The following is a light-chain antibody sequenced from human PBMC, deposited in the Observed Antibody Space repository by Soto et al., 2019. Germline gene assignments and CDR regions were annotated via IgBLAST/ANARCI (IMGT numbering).Light chain of an antibody. CDR2: AAS. CDR3: QQLNSYHIT. Sequence: DIQLTQSPSCLCASLVDRVTMTCRASQGISSYLAWYQQKPGKAPKLLIYAASTLQSGVPSRFSGSGSGTDFTLTISSLQPEDFATYYCQQLNSYHITFGQGTQLETK. CDR1: QGISSY. V-gene: IGKV1-9*01. J-gene: IGKJ5*01.